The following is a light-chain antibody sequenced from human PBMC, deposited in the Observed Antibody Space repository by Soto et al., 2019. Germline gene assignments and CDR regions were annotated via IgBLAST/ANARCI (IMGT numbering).Light chain of an antibody. V-gene: IGKV1-5*01. Sequence: DIQMTQSPATLSASGGDRVTITCRASQSVRSWLAWYQQKPGTAPKLLIFDASRLESGVPSRFSGSASGTEFTLTISSLQPDDFATYYCQQYDNYPLTFGGGTKVDIK. CDR1: QSVRSW. CDR2: DAS. CDR3: QQYDNYPLT. J-gene: IGKJ4*01.